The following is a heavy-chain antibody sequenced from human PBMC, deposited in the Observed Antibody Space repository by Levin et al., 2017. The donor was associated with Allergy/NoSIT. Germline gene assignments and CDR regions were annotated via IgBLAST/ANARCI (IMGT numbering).Heavy chain of an antibody. D-gene: IGHD2-15*01. CDR1: GFAFEDYA. CDR3: AKSAVDGYCTGGTCSSGLGL. CDR2: INWEGDRS. V-gene: IGHV3-43D*03. J-gene: IGHJ3*01. Sequence: QPGGSLRLSCAASGFAFEDYAMHWVRQAPGKGLEWVSLINWEGDRSYYRDSVKGRFTISRDNNNGSLYLQMSSLRPEDTALYFCAKSAVDGYCTGGTCSSGLGLWGQGTLVTVSS.